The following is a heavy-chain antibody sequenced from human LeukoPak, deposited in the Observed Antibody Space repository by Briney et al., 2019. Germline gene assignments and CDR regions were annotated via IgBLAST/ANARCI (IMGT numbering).Heavy chain of an antibody. CDR2: LAFDGSNK. V-gene: IGHV3-30*03. Sequence: GGSLRLSCAASGFTFSSYDVHWVRQAPGKGLEWVAVLAFDGSNKYYTDSVKGRFTISRDNSKNTLYLQMNSLRAEDTAVYYCVGGAGSTFWGQGALVTVSS. CDR1: GFTFSSYD. J-gene: IGHJ4*02. CDR3: VGGAGSTF. D-gene: IGHD6-19*01.